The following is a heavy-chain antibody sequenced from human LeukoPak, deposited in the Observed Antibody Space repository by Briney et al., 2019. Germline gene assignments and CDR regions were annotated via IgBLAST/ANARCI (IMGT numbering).Heavy chain of an antibody. V-gene: IGHV3-23*01. CDR1: GFTFSSYA. D-gene: IGHD5-12*01. CDR3: AKARPRGIVATIFFDY. Sequence: PGGSLRLSCAASGFTFSSYAMSWVRQAPGKGLEWVSAISGSGGSTYYADSVKGRFTISRDNSKNTLYLQMNSLRAEDTAVYYCAKARPRGIVATIFFDYWGQGTLVTVSS. J-gene: IGHJ4*02. CDR2: ISGSGGST.